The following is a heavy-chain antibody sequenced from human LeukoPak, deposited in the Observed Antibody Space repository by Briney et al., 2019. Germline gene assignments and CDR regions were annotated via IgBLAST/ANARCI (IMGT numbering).Heavy chain of an antibody. J-gene: IGHJ3*02. CDR1: GYTFTGYY. Sequence: VASVKVSCKASGYTFTGYYMHWVRQAPGQGLEWMGWINPNSGGTNYAQKFQGRVTMTRDTSISTAYMELSSLRSEDTAVYYCARAAWSGESVTFDIWGQGTMVTVSS. D-gene: IGHD3-10*01. CDR3: ARAAWSGESVTFDI. CDR2: INPNSGGT. V-gene: IGHV1-2*02.